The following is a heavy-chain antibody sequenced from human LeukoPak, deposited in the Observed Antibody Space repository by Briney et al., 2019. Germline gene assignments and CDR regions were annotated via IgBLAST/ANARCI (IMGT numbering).Heavy chain of an antibody. CDR1: GGSISSSYY. J-gene: IGHJ4*02. D-gene: IGHD6-19*01. CDR3: ASSSGWYTLFDY. Sequence: SETLSLTCTVSGGSISSSYYWGWIRQPPGKGLEWIGSIYYSGSTYYNPSLKSRVTISVDTSKNQFSLKLSSVTAADTAVYYCASSSGWYTLFDYWGQGTLVTVSS. V-gene: IGHV4-39*07. CDR2: IYYSGST.